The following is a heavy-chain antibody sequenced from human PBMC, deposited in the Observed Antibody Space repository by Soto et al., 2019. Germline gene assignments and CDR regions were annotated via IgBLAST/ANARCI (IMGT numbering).Heavy chain of an antibody. CDR3: AKDREDYDSSGYYYYGMDV. CDR1: GFTFSSYA. V-gene: IGHV3-23*01. Sequence: LRLSCAASGFTFSSYAMSWVRQAPGKGLEWVSAISGSGGSTYYADSVKGRFTISRDNSKNTLYLQMNSLRAEDTAVYYCAKDREDYDSSGYYYYGMDVWGQGTTVTVS. J-gene: IGHJ6*02. D-gene: IGHD3-22*01. CDR2: ISGSGGST.